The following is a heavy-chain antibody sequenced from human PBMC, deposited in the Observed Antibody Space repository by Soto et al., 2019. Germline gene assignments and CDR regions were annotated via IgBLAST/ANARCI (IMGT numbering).Heavy chain of an antibody. CDR3: AKDIDSSSWWYWFDY. J-gene: IGHJ4*02. Sequence: PGGSLRLSCAASGFTFSNYAMSWVRQAPGKGLEWVSAISGSGGSTYYADSVKGRFTISRDNSKNTLYLQMNSLRAEDTAVYYCAKDIDSSSWWYWFDYWGQGTLVTVSS. CDR1: GFTFSNYA. V-gene: IGHV3-23*01. D-gene: IGHD6-13*01. CDR2: ISGSGGST.